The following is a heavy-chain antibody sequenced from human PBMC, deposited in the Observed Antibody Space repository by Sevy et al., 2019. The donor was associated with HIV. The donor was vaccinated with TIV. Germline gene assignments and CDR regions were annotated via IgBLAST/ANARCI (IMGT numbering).Heavy chain of an antibody. D-gene: IGHD2-15*01. J-gene: IGHJ5*02. V-gene: IGHV1-18*01. CDR1: GYTFTSYG. CDR2: ISAYNGNT. Sequence: ASVKVSCKASGYTFTSYGISWVRQAPGQGLEWMGWISAYNGNTNYAQKLQGRVTMTTDTSTSTAYMELRSLRSDDTAVYYCARVRVGVVAARSWFDPWGQGTLVTVSS. CDR3: ARVRVGVVAARSWFDP.